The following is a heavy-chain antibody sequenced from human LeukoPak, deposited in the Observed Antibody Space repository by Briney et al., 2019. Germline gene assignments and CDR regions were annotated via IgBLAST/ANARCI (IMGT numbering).Heavy chain of an antibody. CDR3: ARLRYDYVWGSYRSHYFDY. V-gene: IGHV5-51*01. Sequence: GESLKISCKGSGYSFTSYWIGWVRQMPGKGLEWMGIIYPGDSDTRYSPSFQGQVTISADKSISTAYLQWSSLKASDTAMYYCARLRYDYVWGSYRSHYFDYWGQGTLVTVSS. J-gene: IGHJ4*02. CDR1: GYSFTSYW. D-gene: IGHD3-16*02. CDR2: IYPGDSDT.